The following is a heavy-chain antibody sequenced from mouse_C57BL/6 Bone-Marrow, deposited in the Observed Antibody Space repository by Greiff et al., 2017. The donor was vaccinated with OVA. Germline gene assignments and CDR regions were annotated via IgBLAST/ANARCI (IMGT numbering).Heavy chain of an antibody. Sequence: EVKLMESGGGLVQPKGSLKLSCAASGFSFNTYAMNWVRQAPGKGLEWVARIRSKSNNYATYYADSVKDRFTISRDDSESMLYLQMNNLKTEDTAMYYCVRGDYPPYFDYWGHGTTLTVSS. CDR3: VRGDYPPYFDY. J-gene: IGHJ2*01. D-gene: IGHD1-1*02. CDR1: GFSFNTYA. V-gene: IGHV10-1*01. CDR2: IRSKSNNYAT.